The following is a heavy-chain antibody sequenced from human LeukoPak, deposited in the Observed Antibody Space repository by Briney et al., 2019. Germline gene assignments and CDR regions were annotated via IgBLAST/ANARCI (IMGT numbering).Heavy chain of an antibody. CDR2: FDPEDGET. D-gene: IGHD4-17*01. CDR3: ATDQPRRYGDYASR. Sequence: ASVKVSCKVSGYTLTGLSMHWVRQAPGKGLEWMGGFDPEDGETIYAQKFQGRVTMTEDTSTDTAYMELSSLRSEDTAVYYCATDQPRRYGDYASRWSQGTLVTVSS. J-gene: IGHJ4*02. V-gene: IGHV1-24*01. CDR1: GYTLTGLS.